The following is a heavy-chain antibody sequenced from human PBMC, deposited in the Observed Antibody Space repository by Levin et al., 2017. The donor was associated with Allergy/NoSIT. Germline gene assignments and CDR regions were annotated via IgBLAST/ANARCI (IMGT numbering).Heavy chain of an antibody. CDR1: GGSFSGYY. J-gene: IGHJ6*02. V-gene: IGHV4-34*01. CDR2: INHSGST. D-gene: IGHD3-10*01. Sequence: SETLSLTCAVYGGSFSGYYWSWIRQPPGKGLEWIGEINHSGSTNYNPSLKSRVTISVDTSKNQFSLKLSSVTAADTAVYYCARGRSRGSAGAIGRTKYYYYGMDVWGQGTTVTVSS. CDR3: ARGRSRGSAGAIGRTKYYYYGMDV.